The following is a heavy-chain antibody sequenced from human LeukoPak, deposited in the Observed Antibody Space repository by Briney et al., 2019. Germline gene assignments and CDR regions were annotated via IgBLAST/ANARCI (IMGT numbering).Heavy chain of an antibody. Sequence: SETLSLTCTVSGGSISSGDYSWSWIRQPPGKGLEWVGYIYYSGSTYYNPSLKSRVTISVDTSKNQFSLKLSSVTAADTAVYYCARLNYGDYDYWGQGTLVTVSS. CDR2: IYYSGST. CDR3: ARLNYGDYDY. D-gene: IGHD4-17*01. V-gene: IGHV4-30-4*01. J-gene: IGHJ4*02. CDR1: GGSISSGDYS.